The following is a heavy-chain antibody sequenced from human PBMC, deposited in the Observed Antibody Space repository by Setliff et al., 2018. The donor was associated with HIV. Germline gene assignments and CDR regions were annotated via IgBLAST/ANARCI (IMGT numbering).Heavy chain of an antibody. V-gene: IGHV1-69*13. D-gene: IGHD3-22*01. J-gene: IGHJ4*02. CDR2: IIPMFRSA. CDR1: GYTFTSYG. Sequence: ASVKVSCKASGYTFTSYGISWVRQAPGQGLEWMGVIIPMFRSANYAQNFQGRVTITADESTTTAYMELSSLRSEDTAVYYCARIPNHSSGFDYWGQGTPVTVSS. CDR3: ARIPNHSSGFDY.